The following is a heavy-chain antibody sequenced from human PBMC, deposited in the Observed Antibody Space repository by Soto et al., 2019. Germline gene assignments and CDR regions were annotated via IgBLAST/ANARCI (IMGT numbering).Heavy chain of an antibody. J-gene: IGHJ4*02. Sequence: EVQLLESGGGLVQPGGSLRLSCVGSGFTFNTFAMGWVRQAPGKGLEWVSLIHHDSAATYYIDSVKGRFTISRDNSKNTLYLQMNSLRAEDTAIYNCATQDFRGATGTTWGQGTLVTVSS. D-gene: IGHD1-1*01. V-gene: IGHV3-23*03. CDR3: ATQDFRGATGTT. CDR2: IHHDSAAT. CDR1: GFTFNTFA.